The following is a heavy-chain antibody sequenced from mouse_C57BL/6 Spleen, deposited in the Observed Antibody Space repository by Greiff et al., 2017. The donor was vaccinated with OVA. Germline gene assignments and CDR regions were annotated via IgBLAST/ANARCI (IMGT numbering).Heavy chain of an antibody. CDR3: VRDTMVVAGMDD. CDR1: GYTFTSYW. D-gene: IGHD1-1*01. V-gene: IGHV1-50*01. J-gene: IGHJ4*01. CDR2: IDPSDSNT. Sequence: QVQLQQPGAELVKPGASVKLSCKASGYTFTSYWMQWVKQRPGQGLEWIGEIDPSDSNTNYNQKFKGKATLTVDTSSSTAYMQLRSLTSEDSAVYYSVRDTMVVAGMDDWGQGTSVTVSS.